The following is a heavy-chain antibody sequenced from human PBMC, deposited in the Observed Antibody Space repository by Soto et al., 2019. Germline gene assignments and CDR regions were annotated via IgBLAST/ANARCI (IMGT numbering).Heavy chain of an antibody. D-gene: IGHD2-2*01. CDR1: GYSFTSYW. Sequence: PGESLKISCKGSGYSFTSYWIGWVRQMPGKGLEWMGIIYPGDSDTRYSPSFQGQVTISADKSISTAYLQWSSLKASDTAMYYCARLPLYCSSTSRWTENYYYYGMDVWGQGTTVTVSS. CDR3: ARLPLYCSSTSRWTENYYYYGMDV. CDR2: IYPGDSDT. J-gene: IGHJ6*02. V-gene: IGHV5-51*01.